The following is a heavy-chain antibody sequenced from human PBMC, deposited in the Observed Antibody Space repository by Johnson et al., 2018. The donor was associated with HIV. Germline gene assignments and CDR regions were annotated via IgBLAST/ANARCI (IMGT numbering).Heavy chain of an antibody. CDR3: ARVGSPAELLPWAFDI. Sequence: VQLVESGGGVVQPGRSLRLSCAASGFPFSSYAMHWVRQAPGKGLEWVAVTSYDASNKYYADSVKGRFTISRDNSKNTLYLQMNSLRAEDTAVYYCARVGSPAELLPWAFDIWGQGTMVSVSS. J-gene: IGHJ3*02. CDR2: TSYDASNK. CDR1: GFPFSSYA. D-gene: IGHD1-26*01. V-gene: IGHV3-30*04.